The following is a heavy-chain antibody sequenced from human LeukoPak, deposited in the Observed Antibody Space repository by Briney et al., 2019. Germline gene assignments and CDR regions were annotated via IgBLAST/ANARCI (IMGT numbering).Heavy chain of an antibody. CDR3: ARAEVVPAAMPYFDT. Sequence: ASVKVSCKASGGTFSSYAVSWVREAPGQELEWMGGVIPLFATAIYAQIFQGRVTITADESTSTAYMELSSLRSEDTAVYYCARAEVVPAAMPYFDTWGLGTLVTVSS. CDR2: VIPLFATA. J-gene: IGHJ4*02. D-gene: IGHD2-2*01. V-gene: IGHV1-69*13. CDR1: GGTFSSYA.